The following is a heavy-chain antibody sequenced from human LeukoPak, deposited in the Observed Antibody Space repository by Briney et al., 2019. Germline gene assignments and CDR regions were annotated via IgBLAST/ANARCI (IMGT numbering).Heavy chain of an antibody. CDR3: ARNRNMVRGVIFDY. CDR2: IIPIFGTA. CDR1: GGTFSSYA. V-gene: IGHV1-69*13. D-gene: IGHD3-10*01. Sequence: SVKVSCKASGGTFSSYAISWGRQAPGQGLEWMGGIIPIFGTANYAQKFQGRVTITADESTSTAYMELSSLRSEDTAVYYCARNRNMVRGVIFDYWGQGTLVTVSS. J-gene: IGHJ4*02.